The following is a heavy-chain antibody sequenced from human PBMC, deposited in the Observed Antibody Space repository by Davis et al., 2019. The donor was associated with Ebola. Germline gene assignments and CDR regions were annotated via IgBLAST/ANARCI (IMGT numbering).Heavy chain of an antibody. V-gene: IGHV1-46*01. J-gene: IGHJ6*02. CDR1: GYTFTSYY. CDR2: INPSGGST. CDR3: ARDLLGYGMDV. Sequence: ASVKVSCKASGYTFTSYYMHWVRQAPGQGLEWMGIINPSGGSTSYAQKFQGRVTMTRDTSTSTVYMELRSLRSDDTAVYYCARDLLGYGMDVWGQGTTVTVSS. D-gene: IGHD1-26*01.